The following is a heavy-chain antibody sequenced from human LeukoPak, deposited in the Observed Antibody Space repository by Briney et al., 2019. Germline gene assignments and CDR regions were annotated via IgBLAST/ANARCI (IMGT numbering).Heavy chain of an antibody. CDR2: TSSSSSYI. CDR3: ARDIGDYYDSSGYYPGYFDY. J-gene: IGHJ4*02. V-gene: IGHV3-21*01. CDR1: GFTFSSYS. Sequence: AGGSLRLSCAASGFTFSSYSMNWVRQAPGKGLEWVSSTSSSSSYIYYADSVKGRFTISRDNAKNSLYLQMNSLRAEDTAVYYCARDIGDYYDSSGYYPGYFDYWGQGTLVTVSS. D-gene: IGHD3-22*01.